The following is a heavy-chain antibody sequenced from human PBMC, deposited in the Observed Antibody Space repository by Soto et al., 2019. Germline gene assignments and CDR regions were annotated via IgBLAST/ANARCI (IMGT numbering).Heavy chain of an antibody. CDR3: ARVSRDCSGGSCPYNWFDP. D-gene: IGHD2-15*01. J-gene: IGHJ5*02. CDR1: GGSISSSSYY. V-gene: IGHV4-39*01. Sequence: PSETLSLTCTVSGGSISSSSYYWGWIRQPPGKGLEWIGSIYYSGSTYYNPSLKSRVTISVDTSKNQFSLKLSSVTAADTAVYYCARVSRDCSGGSCPYNWFDPWGQGTLVTVPQ. CDR2: IYYSGST.